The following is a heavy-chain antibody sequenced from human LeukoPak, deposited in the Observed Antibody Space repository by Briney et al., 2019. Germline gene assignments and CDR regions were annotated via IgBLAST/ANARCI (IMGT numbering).Heavy chain of an antibody. CDR1: GGTFSSYV. V-gene: IGHV1-69*13. CDR2: IIPIFDTA. D-gene: IGHD3-10*01. Sequence: SVKVSCKASGGTFSSYVISWVRQAPGQGLEWMGGIIPIFDTANYAHKFQGRVTISADESTSTAYMELSSLRSEDTAVYYCARGAYYYGSGDSTREENYFDYWGQGTLVTVSS. CDR3: ARGAYYYGSGDSTREENYFDY. J-gene: IGHJ4*02.